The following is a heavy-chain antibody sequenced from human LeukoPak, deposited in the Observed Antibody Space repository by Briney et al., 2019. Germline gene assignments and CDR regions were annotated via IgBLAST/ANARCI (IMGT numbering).Heavy chain of an antibody. D-gene: IGHD2-21*02. J-gene: IGHJ4*02. CDR2: IYPGDSDA. Sequence: GESLKISCKGSGYRFTSYWIGWVRQMPGKGLEWMAMIYPGDSDARYSPSLEGQVTISADKSIATAYLQWSGLKASDTAMYYCARHISDCGGDCPFDYWGQGTLVTVSS. V-gene: IGHV5-51*01. CDR1: GYRFTSYW. CDR3: ARHISDCGGDCPFDY.